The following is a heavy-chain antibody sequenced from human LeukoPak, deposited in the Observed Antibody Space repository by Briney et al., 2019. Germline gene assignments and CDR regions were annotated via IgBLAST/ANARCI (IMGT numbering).Heavy chain of an antibody. CDR1: GGSFSGYY. Sequence: SETLSLTCAVYGGSFSGYYWSWIRQPPGKGLEWIGEINHSGSTNYNPSLKSRVTISVDTSKNQFSLKLSSVTAADTAVYYCARLSSSSSAVGIFDYWGQGTLVTVSS. D-gene: IGHD6-6*01. CDR2: INHSGST. CDR3: ARLSSSSSAVGIFDY. V-gene: IGHV4-34*01. J-gene: IGHJ4*02.